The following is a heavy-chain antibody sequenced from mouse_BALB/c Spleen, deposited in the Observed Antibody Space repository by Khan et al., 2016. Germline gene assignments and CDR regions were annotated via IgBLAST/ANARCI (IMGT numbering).Heavy chain of an antibody. CDR1: GYSFTSYW. Sequence: QVQLQQPGPQLVRPGASVKISCKASGYSFTSYWMHWVKQRPGQGLEWIGMIDPSDSETRLNQKFKDKATLTVDKSSSTAYMQLSSPTSEDSAVYYCARNYRYDGDYWGQGTTLTVSS. D-gene: IGHD2-14*01. CDR2: IDPSDSET. CDR3: ARNYRYDGDY. J-gene: IGHJ2*01. V-gene: IGHV1S126*01.